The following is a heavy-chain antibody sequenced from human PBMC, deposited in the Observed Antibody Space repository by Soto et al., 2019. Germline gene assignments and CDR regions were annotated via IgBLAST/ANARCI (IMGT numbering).Heavy chain of an antibody. V-gene: IGHV3-11*01. CDR1: AFTFTDYY. CDR2: IRSSGSTI. Sequence: GGSLRLSCAASAFTFTDYYMSWIRQAPGKALEWASHIRSSGSTISYAYSLKGRFTIATDNAKNSLYLQMNSLRAEDTAVYYCAAPNPNSSGYGAFDIWGQGTMVTVSS. D-gene: IGHD3-22*01. J-gene: IGHJ3*02. CDR3: AAPNPNSSGYGAFDI.